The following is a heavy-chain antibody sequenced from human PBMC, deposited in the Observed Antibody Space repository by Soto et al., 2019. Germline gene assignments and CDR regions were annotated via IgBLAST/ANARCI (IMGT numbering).Heavy chain of an antibody. CDR3: ARASGESYPWSRVFDS. Sequence: EVQLLESGGDLVQPGGSLRLSCAASGFTFSSNAMTWVRRAPGKGLEWVSVITNTGGDTLYADSVKGRFTMSRDTYKNILNLQMNGLKAEDPAVYYCARASGESYPWSRVFDSWGQGTRVTGSS. D-gene: IGHD1-26*01. CDR1: GFTFSSNA. J-gene: IGHJ4*02. V-gene: IGHV3-23*01. CDR2: ITNTGGDT.